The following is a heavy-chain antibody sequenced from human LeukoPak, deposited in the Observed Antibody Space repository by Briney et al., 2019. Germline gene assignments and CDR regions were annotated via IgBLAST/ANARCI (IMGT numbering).Heavy chain of an antibody. J-gene: IGHJ4*02. CDR3: ARPPNIAAAGQD. Sequence: QSGGSLRLSCAASGFTFSNYWMTWVRQAPGKGLEWVANIKRDGSEKYYIDSVKGRFTISRDNAKNLLYLQMNSLRAEDTAVYYCARPPNIAAAGQDWGQGTLVTVSS. CDR1: GFTFSNYW. V-gene: IGHV3-7*01. D-gene: IGHD6-13*01. CDR2: IKRDGSEK.